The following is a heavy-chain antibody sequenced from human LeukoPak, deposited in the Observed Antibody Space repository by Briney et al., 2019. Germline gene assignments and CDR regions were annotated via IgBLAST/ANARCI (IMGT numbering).Heavy chain of an antibody. Sequence: GGSLRLSCAASGFTFSSYGMHWVRQAPGKGLEWVAVIWYDGSNKYYADSVKGRFTISRDNSKNSLYLQMNSLRAEDTAVYYCARDIPDSSGWSAYYYGMDVWGQGTTVTVSS. CDR3: ARDIPDSSGWSAYYYGMDV. CDR2: IWYDGSNK. J-gene: IGHJ6*02. D-gene: IGHD6-19*01. CDR1: GFTFSSYG. V-gene: IGHV3-33*01.